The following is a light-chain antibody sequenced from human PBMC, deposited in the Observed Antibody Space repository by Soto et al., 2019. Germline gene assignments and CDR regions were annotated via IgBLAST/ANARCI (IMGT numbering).Light chain of an antibody. J-gene: IGLJ2*01. CDR2: DVT. CDR3: CSYAGSYNVV. CDR1: SSDVGAYNF. Sequence: QSVLTQPRSVSGSPGQSVTISCTGRSSDVGAYNFVSWYQQHPGKAPKLVIYDVTKRPSGVPDRISGSKSGNTASLTISGLQAEDEADYYCCSYAGSYNVVLGGGTKLTVL. V-gene: IGLV2-11*01.